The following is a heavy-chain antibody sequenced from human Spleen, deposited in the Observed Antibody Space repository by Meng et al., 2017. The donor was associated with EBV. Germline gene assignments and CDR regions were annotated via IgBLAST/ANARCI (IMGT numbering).Heavy chain of an antibody. CDR1: GGSISSVDYY. J-gene: IGHJ5*01. Sequence: HVHLHESGPGLVKPSGTLSLTCTVSGGSISSVDYYWNWIRQPPGKGLEWIGYIYHSGSTNYDPSLKSRVTISVDTSKNQFSLNMRSVTAADTAVYYCARAPYSAYVVDRFDSWGQGTLVTVSS. CDR3: ARAPYSAYVVDRFDS. V-gene: IGHV4-61*08. D-gene: IGHD5-12*01. CDR2: IYHSGST.